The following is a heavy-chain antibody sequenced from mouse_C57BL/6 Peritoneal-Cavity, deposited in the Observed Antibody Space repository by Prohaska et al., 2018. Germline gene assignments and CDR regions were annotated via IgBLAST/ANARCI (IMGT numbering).Heavy chain of an antibody. CDR3: MRYGNYWYFDV. V-gene: IGHV11-2*01. CDR1: GFTFSGFW. D-gene: IGHD2-1*01. Sequence: EVQLLETGGGLVQPGGSRGLSCEGSGFTFSGFWMSWVRQTPGKTRELIGDINSDVSAINYAPSIKDRFTIFRDNDKSTLYLQMSNVRSEDTATYFCMRYGNYWYFDVWGTGTTVTVSS. CDR2: INSDVSAI. J-gene: IGHJ1*03.